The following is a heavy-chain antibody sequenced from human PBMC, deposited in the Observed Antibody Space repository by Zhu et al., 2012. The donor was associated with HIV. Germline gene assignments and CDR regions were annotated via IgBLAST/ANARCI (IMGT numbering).Heavy chain of an antibody. CDR1: RGSISGHF. CDR3: ARGRFVSGWYPSFDY. Sequence: QVQLQESGPGLLKPSETLSLTCTVSRGSISGHFWTWIRQPPGKGLEWIGYIYYSGTTNYNPSLKSRLTISVETSKNQFSLKLRSVTAADTAVYYCARGRFVSGWYPSFDYWGPGNPGHRSPQ. CDR2: IYYSGTT. J-gene: IGHJ4*02. D-gene: IGHD6-13*01. V-gene: IGHV4-59*11.